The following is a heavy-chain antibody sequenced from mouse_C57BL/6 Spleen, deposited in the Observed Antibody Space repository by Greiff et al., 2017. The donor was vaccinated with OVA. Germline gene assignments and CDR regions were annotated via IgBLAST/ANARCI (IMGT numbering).Heavy chain of an antibody. Sequence: VQLQQPGTELVKPGASVKLSCKASGYTFTSYWMHWVKQRPGQGLEWIGNINPSNGGTNYNEKFKSKATLTVDKSSSTAYMQLSSLTSEDSAVYYCARRPIYDGYYGGAMDYWGQGTSVTVSS. D-gene: IGHD2-3*01. CDR3: ARRPIYDGYYGGAMDY. CDR1: GYTFTSYW. V-gene: IGHV1-53*01. J-gene: IGHJ4*01. CDR2: INPSNGGT.